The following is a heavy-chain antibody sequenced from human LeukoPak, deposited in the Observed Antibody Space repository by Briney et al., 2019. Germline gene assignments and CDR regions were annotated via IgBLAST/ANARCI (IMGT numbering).Heavy chain of an antibody. CDR3: ARASFDYYDSSGYLDHYYYYYMDV. V-gene: IGHV6-1*01. D-gene: IGHD3-22*01. Sequence: SQTLSLTCAISGDSASSNSAAWNWIRQSPSRGLEWLGRTYYRSKWYNDYAVSVKSRITINPDTSKNQFSLQLNSVTPEDTAVYYCARASFDYYDSSGYLDHYYYYYMDVWGKGTTVTISS. CDR1: GDSASSNSAA. J-gene: IGHJ6*03. CDR2: TYYRSKWYN.